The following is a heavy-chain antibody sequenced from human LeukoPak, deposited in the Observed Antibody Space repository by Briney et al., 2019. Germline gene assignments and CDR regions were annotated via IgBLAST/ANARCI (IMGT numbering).Heavy chain of an antibody. V-gene: IGHV4-4*02. CDR1: GGSINIDNW. D-gene: IGHD3-22*01. CDR2: IYYSGST. J-gene: IGHJ4*02. CDR3: ASSSGYFPFDY. Sequence: PSGTLSLTCAVSGGSINIDNWWSWVRQPPGKGLEWIGYIYYSGSTNYNPSLKSRVTISVDTSKNQFSLKLSSVTAADTAVYYCASSSGYFPFDYWGEGTLVTVSS.